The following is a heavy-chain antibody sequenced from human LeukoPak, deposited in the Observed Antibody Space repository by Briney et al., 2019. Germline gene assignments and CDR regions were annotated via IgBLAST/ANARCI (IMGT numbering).Heavy chain of an antibody. D-gene: IGHD5-24*01. CDR1: GGSISSGGYS. J-gene: IGHJ4*02. Sequence: PSQTLSLTCAVSGGSISSGGYSWSWIRQPPGKGLEWIGYIYHSGSTYYNPSLKSRVTISVDRSKNQFSLKLSSVTAEDTAVYYCARDPLELRLTPFDYWGQGTLVTVSS. CDR3: ARDPLELRLTPFDY. CDR2: IYHSGST. V-gene: IGHV4-30-2*01.